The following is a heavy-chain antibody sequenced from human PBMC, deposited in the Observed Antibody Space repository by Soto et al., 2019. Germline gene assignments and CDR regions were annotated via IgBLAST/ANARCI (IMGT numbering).Heavy chain of an antibody. CDR1: GFTFNNYV. Sequence: PGGSLRLSCAASGFTFNNYVMNWVRQAPGKGLEWVSTLSGTGDKIFYADSVKGRFTISRDNSKNTLFLQLNSLRAEDAAVYYYARRSITATTNWGVFDICGRGTMVTVSS. D-gene: IGHD1-7*01. V-gene: IGHV3-23*01. CDR3: ARRSITATTNWGVFDI. J-gene: IGHJ3*02. CDR2: LSGTGDKI.